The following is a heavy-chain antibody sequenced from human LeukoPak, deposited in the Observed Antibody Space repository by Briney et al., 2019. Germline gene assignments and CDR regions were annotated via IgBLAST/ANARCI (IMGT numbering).Heavy chain of an antibody. V-gene: IGHV1-2*02. Sequence: ASVKVSCKASGGTFSSYAISWVRQAPGQGLEWMGWINPNSGGTNYGQKFQGRVTMTRDTSISTAYMELSRLRSDDTAVYYCARFPDQTLTNPGGGFDYWGQGSLVTVSS. CDR2: INPNSGGT. J-gene: IGHJ4*02. D-gene: IGHD1-1*01. CDR1: GGTFSSYA. CDR3: ARFPDQTLTNPGGGFDY.